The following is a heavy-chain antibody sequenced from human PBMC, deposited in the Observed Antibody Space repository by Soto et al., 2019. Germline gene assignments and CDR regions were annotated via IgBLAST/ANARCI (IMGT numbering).Heavy chain of an antibody. Sequence: QVQLVESGGGVVQPGRSLRLSCAASGFTFSSYGMQWVRQAPGKGLEWVAVISYDGSNKYYADSVKGRFTISRDNSKNTLYLQMNSLRAEDTAVYYCAKVYGDYWLGWFDPWGQGTLVTVSS. CDR2: ISYDGSNK. CDR1: GFTFSSYG. J-gene: IGHJ5*02. CDR3: AKVYGDYWLGWFDP. D-gene: IGHD4-17*01. V-gene: IGHV3-30*18.